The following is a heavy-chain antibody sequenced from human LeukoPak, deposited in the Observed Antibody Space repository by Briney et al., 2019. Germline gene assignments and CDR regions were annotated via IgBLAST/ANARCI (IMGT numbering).Heavy chain of an antibody. J-gene: IGHJ1*01. Sequence: GGSLRLSCAASGFTFGTYAMSWVRQAPGKGLEWVSGISDDGGSIHYADSVRGRFTISRDNSKSTLYLQMNSLRAEDTAVYYCAKAGCGDGSCYSAEYFQHWGQGTLVTVSS. V-gene: IGHV3-23*01. D-gene: IGHD2-15*01. CDR3: AKAGCGDGSCYSAEYFQH. CDR2: ISDDGGSI. CDR1: GFTFGTYA.